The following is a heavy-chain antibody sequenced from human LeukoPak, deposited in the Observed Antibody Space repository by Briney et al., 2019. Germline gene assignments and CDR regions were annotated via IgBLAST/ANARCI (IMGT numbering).Heavy chain of an antibody. CDR3: ARRITMGFDY. D-gene: IGHD3-10*01. CDR2: IYYSGST. V-gene: IGHV4-39*07. J-gene: IGHJ4*02. Sequence: PSETLSLTCTVSGGSISSSSYYWGWIRQPPGKGLEWIGSIYYSGSTNYNPSLKSRVTISVDTSKNQFSLKLSSVTAADTAVYYCARRITMGFDYWGQGTLVTVSS. CDR1: GGSISSSSYY.